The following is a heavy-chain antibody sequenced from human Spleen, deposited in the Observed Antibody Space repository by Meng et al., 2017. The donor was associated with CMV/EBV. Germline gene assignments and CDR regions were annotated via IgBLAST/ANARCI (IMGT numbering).Heavy chain of an antibody. CDR1: GFTFNTFG. J-gene: IGHJ4*02. CDR2: IQYDGNKN. V-gene: IGHV3-30*02. CDR3: GKAPFWGAVRHLPDD. D-gene: IGHD6-6*01. Sequence: GESLKISCAASGFTFNTFGMHWVRQAPGKGLEWVTFIQYDGNKNSYADSVKGRFTVSRDNSKNKLYLEMKSLRPEDTAVYYCGKAPFWGAVRHLPDDWGQGTLVTVSS.